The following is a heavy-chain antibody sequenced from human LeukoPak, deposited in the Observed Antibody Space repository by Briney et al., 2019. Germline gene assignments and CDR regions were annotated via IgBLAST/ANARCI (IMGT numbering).Heavy chain of an antibody. CDR3: ARDPDRYYYDSSGYNY. Sequence: ASVKVSCKASGGTFSSYAISWVRQAPGQGLEWMGRIIPILGIANYAQKFQGRVTITADKSTSTAYMELSSLRSEDTAVYYCARDPDRYYYDSSGYNYWGQGTLVTVSS. V-gene: IGHV1-69*04. CDR2: IIPILGIA. J-gene: IGHJ4*02. D-gene: IGHD3-22*01. CDR1: GGTFSSYA.